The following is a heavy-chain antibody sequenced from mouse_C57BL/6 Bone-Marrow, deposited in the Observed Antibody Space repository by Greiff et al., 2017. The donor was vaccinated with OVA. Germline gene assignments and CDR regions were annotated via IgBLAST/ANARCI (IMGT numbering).Heavy chain of an antibody. J-gene: IGHJ1*03. CDR1: GYTFTSYW. Sequence: QVQLQQPGTELVKPGASVKLSCKASGYTFTSYWMHWVKQRPGQGLAWIGNINPSNGGTNYNETFKSKATLTVDKSSSTAYMQLSILTSEDSAVYYCARGVDGSSWYFDVWGTGTTVTVSS. CDR3: ARGVDGSSWYFDV. D-gene: IGHD1-1*01. CDR2: INPSNGGT. V-gene: IGHV1-53*01.